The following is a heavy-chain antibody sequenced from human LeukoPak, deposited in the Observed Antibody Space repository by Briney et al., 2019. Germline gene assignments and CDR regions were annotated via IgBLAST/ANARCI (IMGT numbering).Heavy chain of an antibody. D-gene: IGHD6-13*01. J-gene: IGHJ2*01. CDR3: AKTFSSTWSDWYFDL. V-gene: IGHV3-23*01. Sequence: PGGSLRLSCAASGFTFSSYAMGWVRQGPGKGLEWVSSVSAAGGSTYYADSVKGRFSISRDNSKNTLYLQMNSLRAEDTAVYYCAKTFSSTWSDWYFDLWGRGTLVTVSS. CDR2: VSAAGGST. CDR1: GFTFSSYA.